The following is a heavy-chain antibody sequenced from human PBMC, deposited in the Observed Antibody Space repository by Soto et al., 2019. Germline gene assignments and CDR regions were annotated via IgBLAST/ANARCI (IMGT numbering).Heavy chain of an antibody. CDR3: AREREHITIFGVYYYYGMDV. CDR2: TYYRSKWYN. D-gene: IGHD3-3*01. Sequence: SQTLSLTCAISGDSVSSNSAAWNWIRQSPSRGLEWLGRTYYRSKWYNDYAVSVKSRITINPDTSKNQFSLQLNSVTPEDTAVYYCAREREHITIFGVYYYYGMDVWGQGTTVTVSS. J-gene: IGHJ6*02. V-gene: IGHV6-1*01. CDR1: GDSVSSNSAA.